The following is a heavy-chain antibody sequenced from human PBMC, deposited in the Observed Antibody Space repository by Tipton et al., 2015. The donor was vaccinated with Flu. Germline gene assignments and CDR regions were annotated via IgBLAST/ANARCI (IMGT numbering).Heavy chain of an antibody. V-gene: IGHV4-38-2*02. CDR3: ARGIAAAATGWLDP. CDR1: ADSISSDYY. CDR2: IFRTGTT. J-gene: IGHJ5*02. D-gene: IGHD6-13*01. Sequence: TLSLTCTISADSISSDYYWGWIRQPPGKGLEWIGNIFRTGTTYRNPSLKSRVTISIDRSKNQFSLKLSSVTAADTAVYYCARGIAAAATGWLDPWGQGTLVTVSS.